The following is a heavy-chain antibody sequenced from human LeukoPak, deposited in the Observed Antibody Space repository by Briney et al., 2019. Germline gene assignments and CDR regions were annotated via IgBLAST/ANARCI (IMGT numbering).Heavy chain of an antibody. CDR1: GFTFSSYA. CDR3: ARTLGYCSGTSCFAPYYYYGMDV. J-gene: IGHJ6*04. V-gene: IGHV3-30*04. D-gene: IGHD2-2*01. Sequence: PGGSLRLSCAASGFTFSSYAMHWVRQAPGKGLEWMAVISYDGSNKYYADCVKGRFTIPRDNSKNTLYLQMNSLRAEDTAVYYCARTLGYCSGTSCFAPYYYYGMDVWGKGTTVTVSS. CDR2: ISYDGSNK.